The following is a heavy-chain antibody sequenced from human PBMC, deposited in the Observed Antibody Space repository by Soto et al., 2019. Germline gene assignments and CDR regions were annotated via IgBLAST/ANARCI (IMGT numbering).Heavy chain of an antibody. CDR2: ISAYNGNT. J-gene: IGHJ5*02. V-gene: IGHV1-18*01. Sequence: QVQLVQSGAEVKKPGASVKVSCKASGYTFTSYGISWVRQAPGQGLEWMGWISAYNGNTNYAQKLQGRVTMTTDTSTSTGDMELRSLRSDDTAVYYCARVVAYCGGDCWASRPEWGWFDPWGQGTLVTVSS. D-gene: IGHD2-21*02. CDR1: GYTFTSYG. CDR3: ARVVAYCGGDCWASRPEWGWFDP.